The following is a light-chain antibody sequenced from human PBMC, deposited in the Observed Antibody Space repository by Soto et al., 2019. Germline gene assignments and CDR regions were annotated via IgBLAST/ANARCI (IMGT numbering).Light chain of an antibody. CDR1: QSIGSW. Sequence: DIQMTRSPSTLSASVGDRVTITCRASQSIGSWLAWYQQKPGKAPKLLIYDASSLESGVPSRFSGSGSGTEFTLTISSLQPDDFATYYCQQYNSYSRTVGQGTKVDSK. V-gene: IGKV1-5*01. J-gene: IGKJ1*01. CDR3: QQYNSYSRT. CDR2: DAS.